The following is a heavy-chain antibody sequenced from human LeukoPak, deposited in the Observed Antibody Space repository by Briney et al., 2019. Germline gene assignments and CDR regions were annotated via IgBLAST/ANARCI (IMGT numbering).Heavy chain of an antibody. Sequence: ASVKVSCKASGYTFTGYHMHWVRQAPGQGLEWMGWINPNSGGTNYAQKFQGRVTMTRDTSISTAYMELSRLRSDDTAVYYCARGGSGYETVCPYWGQGTLVTVSS. J-gene: IGHJ4*02. CDR3: ARGGSGYETVCPY. D-gene: IGHD5-12*01. V-gene: IGHV1-2*02. CDR1: GYTFTGYH. CDR2: INPNSGGT.